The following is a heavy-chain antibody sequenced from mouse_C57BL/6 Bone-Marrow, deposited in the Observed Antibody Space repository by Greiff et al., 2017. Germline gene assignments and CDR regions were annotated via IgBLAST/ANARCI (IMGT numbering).Heavy chain of an antibody. J-gene: IGHJ2*01. CDR2: ISSGGSYT. CDR3: ARPGRGFDY. V-gene: IGHV5-6*01. Sequence: EVQGVESGGDLVKPGGSLKLSCAASGFTFSSYGMSWVRQTPDKRLEWVATISSGGSYTSYPDSVKGRFTISRDNAKNTLYLQMSSLKSEDTAMYYCARPGRGFDYWGQGTTLTVSS. CDR1: GFTFSSYG. D-gene: IGHD3-3*01.